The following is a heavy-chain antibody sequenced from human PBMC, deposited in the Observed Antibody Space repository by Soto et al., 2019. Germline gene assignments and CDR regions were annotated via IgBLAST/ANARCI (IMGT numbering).Heavy chain of an antibody. V-gene: IGHV3-30*02. CDR1: GFTFSSYG. CDR3: ATSYGNAWYTY. D-gene: IGHD6-13*01. CDR2: IWYDGSNK. J-gene: IGHJ4*02. Sequence: GGSLRLSCAASGFTFSSYGMHWVRQAPGKGLEWVAVIWYDGSNKYYADSVKGRLTISVDRSKNQFTLQLTSVTVEDTAVYYWATSYGNAWYTYWGQGTQVTVSS.